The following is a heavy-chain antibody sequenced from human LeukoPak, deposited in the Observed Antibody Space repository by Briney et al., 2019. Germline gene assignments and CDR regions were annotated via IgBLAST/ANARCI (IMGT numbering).Heavy chain of an antibody. Sequence: GGSLRLSCAASGFTFSSYWMHWVRQAPGKGLVWVSRINSDGYSLSYADSVKGRLTISRDNAKNTLYLEMNSLRAEDTAVYYCARLGYSSSWYYFDYWGQGTLVTVSS. V-gene: IGHV3-74*01. CDR2: INSDGYSL. CDR3: ARLGYSSSWYYFDY. CDR1: GFTFSSYW. J-gene: IGHJ4*02. D-gene: IGHD6-13*01.